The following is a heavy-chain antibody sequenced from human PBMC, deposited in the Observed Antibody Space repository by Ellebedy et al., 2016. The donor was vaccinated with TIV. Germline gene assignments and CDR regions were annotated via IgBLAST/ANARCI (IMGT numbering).Heavy chain of an antibody. D-gene: IGHD3-3*01. CDR1: GYTFTSYY. Sequence: ASVKVSXKASGYTFTSYYMHWVRQAPGQGLEWMGIINPSGGSTSYAQKFQGRVTMTRDKSTSTVYMELSSLRSDDTAVYYCARGSRSYRGTIFHHYYYYGMDVWGQGTTVTVSS. J-gene: IGHJ6*02. V-gene: IGHV1-46*01. CDR2: INPSGGST. CDR3: ARGSRSYRGTIFHHYYYYGMDV.